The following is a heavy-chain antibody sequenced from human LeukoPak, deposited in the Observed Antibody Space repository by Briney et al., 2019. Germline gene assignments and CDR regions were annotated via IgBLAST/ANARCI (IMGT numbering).Heavy chain of an antibody. Sequence: NPSETLSLTCTVSGGSISSYYWSWIRQPAGEGLEWIGRIYTSGSTNYNPSLKSRVTMSVDTSKNQFSLKLSSVTAADTAVYYCARSTYYGSGSYFDYWGQGTLVTVSS. CDR2: IYTSGST. J-gene: IGHJ4*02. D-gene: IGHD3-10*01. CDR1: GGSISSYY. CDR3: ARSTYYGSGSYFDY. V-gene: IGHV4-4*07.